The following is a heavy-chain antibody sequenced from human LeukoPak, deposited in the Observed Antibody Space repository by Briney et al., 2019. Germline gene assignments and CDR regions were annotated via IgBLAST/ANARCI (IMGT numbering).Heavy chain of an antibody. CDR2: IYYSGST. CDR1: GGSISSYY. V-gene: IGHV4-59*08. J-gene: IGHJ5*02. Sequence: PSETLSLTCTVSGGSISSYYWSWIRQPPGKGLEWIGYIYYSGSTNYNPSLKSRVTISVDTSMNQFSLKLSSVTAADTAVYYCARGSGTYPLLYYWFDPWGQGTLVTVSS. D-gene: IGHD3-10*01. CDR3: ARGSGTYPLLYYWFDP.